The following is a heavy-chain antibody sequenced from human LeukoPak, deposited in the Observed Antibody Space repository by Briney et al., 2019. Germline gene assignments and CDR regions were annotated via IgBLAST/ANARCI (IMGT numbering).Heavy chain of an antibody. D-gene: IGHD6-6*01. CDR2: ISYDGSNK. J-gene: IGHJ6*03. CDR1: GFTFSSYG. Sequence: GGSLRLSCAASGFTFSSYGMLWVRQAPGKGLEWVAVISYDGSNKYYADSVKGRFTISRDNSKNTLYLQMNSLRAEDTAVYYCAKDPARPYYYYYYMDVWGKGTTVTVSS. V-gene: IGHV3-30*18. CDR3: AKDPARPYYYYYYMDV.